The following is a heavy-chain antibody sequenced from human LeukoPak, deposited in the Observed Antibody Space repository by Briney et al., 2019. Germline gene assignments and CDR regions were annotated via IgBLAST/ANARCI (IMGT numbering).Heavy chain of an antibody. CDR2: INPNSGGT. CDR3: ARRGGWTAYAFDI. V-gene: IGHV1-2*02. D-gene: IGHD6-19*01. CDR1: GYTFTGYY. J-gene: IGHJ3*02. Sequence: ASVKVSCKASGYTFTGYYMHWVRQAPGQGLEWVGWINPNSGGTNYAQKFQGRVTMTRDTSISTAYMELSRLTSDDTAVYYCARRGGWTAYAFDIWGQGTMVTVSS.